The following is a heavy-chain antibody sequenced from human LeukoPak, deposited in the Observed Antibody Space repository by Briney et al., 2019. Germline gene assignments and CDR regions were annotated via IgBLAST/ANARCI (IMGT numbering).Heavy chain of an antibody. CDR1: GASISSGDYY. V-gene: IGHV4-30-4*01. J-gene: IGHJ6*03. Sequence: SETLSLTCTVSGASISSGDYYWSWIRQPPGKGLEWIGYIYYSGSTYYSPSLKSRVTISVDTSKNQLSLKLSSVTAADTAVYYCARVQQKVVVVPAATVFAGYYYYMDVWGKGTTVTVSS. CDR2: IYYSGST. CDR3: ARVQQKVVVVPAATVFAGYYYYMDV. D-gene: IGHD2-2*01.